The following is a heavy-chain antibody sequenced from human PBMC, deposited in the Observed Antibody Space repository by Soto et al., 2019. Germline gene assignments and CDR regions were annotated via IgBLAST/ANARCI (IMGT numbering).Heavy chain of an antibody. J-gene: IGHJ6*02. CDR1: GGSISSSNW. Sequence: QVQLQESGPGLVKPSGTLSLTCAVSGGSISSSNWWSWVRQPPGKGLEWIGEIYHSGSTNYNPSLQSRVTISVDKYKNQFSLKLSSVTAADKAVYYCARDRYCSSTSCFTRLYGMDVWGQGTTVTVSS. D-gene: IGHD2-2*01. CDR3: ARDRYCSSTSCFTRLYGMDV. CDR2: IYHSGST. V-gene: IGHV4-4*02.